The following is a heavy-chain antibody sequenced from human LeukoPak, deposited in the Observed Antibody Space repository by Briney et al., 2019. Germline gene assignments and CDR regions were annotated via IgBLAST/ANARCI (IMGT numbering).Heavy chain of an antibody. CDR3: TRGGATSSWYWFF. CDR2: INKDGSEQ. CDR1: GFTFSSHW. V-gene: IGHV3-7*01. D-gene: IGHD6-13*01. Sequence: PGGSLRLSCAASGFTFSSHWMTWVRQAPGKGPEWVARINKDGSEQYYVDSVKGRFTISRDNAKNSLSLQVSSLRAEDTAVYYCTRGGATSSWYWFFWGQGTLVTVSS. J-gene: IGHJ4*02.